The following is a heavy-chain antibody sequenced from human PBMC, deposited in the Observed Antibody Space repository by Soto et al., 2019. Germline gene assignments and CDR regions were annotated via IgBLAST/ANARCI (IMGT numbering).Heavy chain of an antibody. CDR2: INPNSGGT. D-gene: IGHD3-10*01. V-gene: IGHV1-2*04. CDR1: GYTLTGYY. CDR3: ARARGALDY. Sequence: ASVKVCCKASGYTLTGYYMHWVRQATGQGLEWMGWINPNSGGTNYAQKFQGWVTMTRDTSISTAYMELSRLRSDDTAVYYCARARGALDYWGQGTLVTVSS. J-gene: IGHJ4*02.